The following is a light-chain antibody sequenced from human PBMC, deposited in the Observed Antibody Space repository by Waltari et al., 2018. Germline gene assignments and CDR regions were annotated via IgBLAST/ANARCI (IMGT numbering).Light chain of an antibody. J-gene: IGKJ1*01. CDR2: DAS. CDR3: QHYVRLPVT. Sequence: EIVLTQSPGTLSLSPGERATLSCRASQSFTRYLAWYQHKPGQAPRLLIYDASTRAAGIADRFTGSGFGTDFRLSISRLEPEDSAVYYWQHYVRLPVTFGQGTKVEIK. V-gene: IGKV3-20*01. CDR1: QSFTRY.